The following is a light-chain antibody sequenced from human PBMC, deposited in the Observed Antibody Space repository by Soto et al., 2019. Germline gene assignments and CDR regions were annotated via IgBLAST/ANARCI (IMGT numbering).Light chain of an antibody. J-gene: IGLJ1*01. Sequence: QSVMTQPASVSGSNRESLTISCTGTNSDVGSYNLVSWYQQHPGKAPKLMIYEVSKRPSGVSNRFSGSKSGNTASLTISGLQAEDEADYYCCSYAGSSTPHYVFGTGTKVTVL. CDR1: NSDVGSYNL. V-gene: IGLV2-23*02. CDR3: CSYAGSSTPHYV. CDR2: EVS.